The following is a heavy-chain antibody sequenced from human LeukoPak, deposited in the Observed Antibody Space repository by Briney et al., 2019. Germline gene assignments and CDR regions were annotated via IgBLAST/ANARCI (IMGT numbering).Heavy chain of an antibody. CDR2: ISYDGSNK. CDR1: GFTFSSYG. CDR3: AKGKLTYYYDSSGYYFDY. D-gene: IGHD3-22*01. V-gene: IGHV3-30*18. Sequence: GGSLRLSCAASGFTFSSYGMHWVRQAPGKGLEWVAVISYDGSNKYYADSVKGRFTISRDNSKNTPYLQMNSLRAEDTAVYYCAKGKLTYYYDSSGYYFDYWGQGTLVTVSS. J-gene: IGHJ4*02.